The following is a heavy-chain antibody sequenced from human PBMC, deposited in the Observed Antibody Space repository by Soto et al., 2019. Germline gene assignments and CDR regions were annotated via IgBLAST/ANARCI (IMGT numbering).Heavy chain of an antibody. CDR1: GYTFTSYY. V-gene: IGHV1-46*03. Sequence: ASVKVSCKASGYTFTSYYMHWVRQAPGQGLEWMGWISTFNSHTDYAQKFQGKVTMTRDTSPSTVYMELSSLRSEDTAVYYCARKGWAIAAAGRPYWYFDLWGRGTLVTVSS. CDR3: ARKGWAIAAAGRPYWYFDL. CDR2: ISTFNSHT. D-gene: IGHD6-13*01. J-gene: IGHJ2*01.